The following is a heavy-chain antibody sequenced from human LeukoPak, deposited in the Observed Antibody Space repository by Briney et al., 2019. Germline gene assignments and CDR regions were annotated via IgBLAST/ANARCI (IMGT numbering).Heavy chain of an antibody. CDR1: GFTFSDYY. D-gene: IGHD1-20*01. Sequence: GGPLRLSCAASGFTFSDYYMSWIRQAPGKGLEWVSYISSSGSTIYYADSVKGRFTISRDNAKNSLYLQMNSLRAEDTAVYYCARDVAITGTERNDYWGQGTLVTVSS. CDR2: ISSSGSTI. V-gene: IGHV3-11*01. CDR3: ARDVAITGTERNDY. J-gene: IGHJ4*02.